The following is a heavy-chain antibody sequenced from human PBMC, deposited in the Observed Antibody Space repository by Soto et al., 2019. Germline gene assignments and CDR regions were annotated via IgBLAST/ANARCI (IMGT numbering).Heavy chain of an antibody. CDR3: AKVLSVSWLRGYYGMDV. V-gene: IGHV3-30*18. Sequence: GGSLRLSCAASGFTFSSYGMHWVRQAPGKGLEWVAVISYDGSNKYYADSVKGRFTISRDNSKNTLCLQMNSLRAEDTAVYYCAKVLSVSWLRGYYGMDVWGQGTTVTVSS. D-gene: IGHD5-12*01. J-gene: IGHJ6*02. CDR1: GFTFSSYG. CDR2: ISYDGSNK.